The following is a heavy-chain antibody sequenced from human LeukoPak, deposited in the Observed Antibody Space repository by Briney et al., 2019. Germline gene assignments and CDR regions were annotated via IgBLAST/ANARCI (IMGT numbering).Heavy chain of an antibody. CDR3: AREMAVAAKILDY. V-gene: IGHV3-74*01. CDR1: GFTFSSCW. CDR2: INSDGSST. Sequence: GGSLRLSCAASGFTFSSCWMHWVRQAPGKGLVWVSRINSDGSSTSYADSVKGRFTISRDNAKNTLYLQMNSLRAEDTAVYYWAREMAVAAKILDYWGQGTLVTVSS. D-gene: IGHD6-19*01. J-gene: IGHJ4*02.